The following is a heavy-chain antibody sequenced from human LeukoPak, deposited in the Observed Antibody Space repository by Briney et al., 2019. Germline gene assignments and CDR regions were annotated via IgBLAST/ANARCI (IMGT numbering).Heavy chain of an antibody. CDR1: GGSFSGYY. Sequence: SETLSLTCAVYGGSFSGYYWGWIRQPPGKGLEWIGEINHSGSTNYNPSLKSRVTISVDTSKNQFSLRLSSVTAADTAVYYCARSGVSGGMDVWGQGTTVTVSS. V-gene: IGHV4-34*01. CDR3: ARSGVSGGMDV. J-gene: IGHJ6*02. CDR2: INHSGST. D-gene: IGHD6-13*01.